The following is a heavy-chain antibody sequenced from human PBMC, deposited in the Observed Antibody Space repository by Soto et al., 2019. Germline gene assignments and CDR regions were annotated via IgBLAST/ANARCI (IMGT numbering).Heavy chain of an antibody. CDR3: AKDLVGYSSGNYFDY. V-gene: IGHV3-30*18. CDR2: ISYDGSNK. D-gene: IGHD6-19*01. J-gene: IGHJ4*02. CDR1: GLTFSNYE. Sequence: PLGSLRLSGAASGLTFSNYEMTWVRQSPGKGLEWVAVISYDGSNKYYADSVKCRFTISRDNSKNTLYLQMNSLRAEDTAVYYCAKDLVGYSSGNYFDYWGQGTLVTVSS.